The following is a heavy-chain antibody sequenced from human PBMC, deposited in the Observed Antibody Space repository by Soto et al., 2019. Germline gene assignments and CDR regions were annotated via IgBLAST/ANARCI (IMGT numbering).Heavy chain of an antibody. CDR3: ARESEDLTSNFDY. Sequence: KPGGSLRLSCAASGFTFTRYSMNWVHQAPGKGLEWVSSISSTTHYIYYADSMRGRFTISRDNAKNAVYLEMNSLRAEDTAVYYCARESEDLTSNFDYWGQGTLVTVSS. J-gene: IGHJ4*02. V-gene: IGHV3-21*06. CDR1: GFTFTRYS. CDR2: ISSTTHYI.